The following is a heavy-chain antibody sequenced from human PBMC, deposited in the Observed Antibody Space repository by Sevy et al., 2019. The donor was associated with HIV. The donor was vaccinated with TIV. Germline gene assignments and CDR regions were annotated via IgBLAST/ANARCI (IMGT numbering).Heavy chain of an antibody. D-gene: IGHD1-26*01. J-gene: IGHJ4*02. Sequence: GGSLRLSCAASGFTFSSYEMNWVRQAPGKGLEWLSYIANSGSTIYYADSVKGRFTISRDNAENSLFLQMNYLRPEDTAVYYCVRAGSGSYLGDFDYWGQGTLVTVSS. CDR1: GFTFSSYE. CDR2: IANSGSTI. V-gene: IGHV3-48*03. CDR3: VRAGSGSYLGDFDY.